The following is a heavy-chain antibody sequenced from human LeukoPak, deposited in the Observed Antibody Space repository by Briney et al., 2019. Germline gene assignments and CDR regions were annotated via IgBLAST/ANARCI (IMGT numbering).Heavy chain of an antibody. J-gene: IGHJ4*02. V-gene: IGHV4-59*01. Sequence: PSETLSLTCTVSGGSINSFYWTWIRQPPGKGLEWIGYIYYTESSYSNPSLKSRVTISVDTSKNQFSLKLSSVTAADTAVYYCASTTTVTTLFDFDYWGQGTLVTVSS. CDR3: ASTTTVTTLFDFDY. D-gene: IGHD4-17*01. CDR1: GGSINSFY. CDR2: IYYTESS.